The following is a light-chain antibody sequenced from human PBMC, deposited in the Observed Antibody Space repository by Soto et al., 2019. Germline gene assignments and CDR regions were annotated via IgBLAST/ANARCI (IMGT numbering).Light chain of an antibody. Sequence: EVVLTQSPGTLSLSPGERATLSCRASQSVSNNYLAWYQQKPGQSPKLLIFGSSDRATGIPDRFSGSGSGTAFTLTISSLEPEDFAVYYCQQYGSSPPYTFGQGTKLENK. J-gene: IGKJ2*01. CDR3: QQYGSSPPYT. CDR2: GSS. CDR1: QSVSNNY. V-gene: IGKV3-20*01.